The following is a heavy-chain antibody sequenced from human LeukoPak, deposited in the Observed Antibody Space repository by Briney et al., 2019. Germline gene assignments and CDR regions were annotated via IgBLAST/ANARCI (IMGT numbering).Heavy chain of an antibody. CDR2: IYYSGST. CDR3: ARDGYGGIFFDY. CDR1: GGSVSSYY. D-gene: IGHD4-23*01. Sequence: PSETLSLTCTVSGGSVSSYYWSWIRQPPGKGLEWIGYIYYSGSTNYNPSLKSRVTISVDTTKNQFSLKLSSVTAADTAVYHCARDGYGGIFFDYWGQGTLVTVSS. J-gene: IGHJ4*02. V-gene: IGHV4-59*02.